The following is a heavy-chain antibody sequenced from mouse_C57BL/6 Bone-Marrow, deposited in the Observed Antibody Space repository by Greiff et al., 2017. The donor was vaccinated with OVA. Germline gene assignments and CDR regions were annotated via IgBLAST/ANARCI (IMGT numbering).Heavy chain of an antibody. CDR2: ISYDGSN. CDR3: ARRHGGYFDV. CDR1: GYSITSGYY. Sequence: ESGPGLVKPSQSLSLTCSVTGYSITSGYYWNWIRQFPGNKLEWMGYISYDGSNNYNPSLKNRISITRDTSKNQFFLKLNSVTTEDTARYYCARRHGGYFDVWGTGTTVTVSS. D-gene: IGHD1-2*01. J-gene: IGHJ1*03. V-gene: IGHV3-6*01.